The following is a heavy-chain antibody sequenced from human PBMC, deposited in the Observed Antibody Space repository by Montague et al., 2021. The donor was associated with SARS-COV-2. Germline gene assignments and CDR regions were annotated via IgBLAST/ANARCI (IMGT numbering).Heavy chain of an antibody. D-gene: IGHD3-3*01. CDR3: ARHAGKRITIFGVVKGQYYFDY. CDR1: GGSISSSSYY. CDR2: IYYSGST. Sequence: SETLSTCTVSGGSISSSSYYWGWIRQPPGKGLEWIGSIYYSGSTYYNPSLKSRVTISVDTSKNQFSLKLSSVTAADTAVYYCARHAGKRITIFGVVKGQYYFDYWGQGTLVTVSS. V-gene: IGHV4-39*01. J-gene: IGHJ4*02.